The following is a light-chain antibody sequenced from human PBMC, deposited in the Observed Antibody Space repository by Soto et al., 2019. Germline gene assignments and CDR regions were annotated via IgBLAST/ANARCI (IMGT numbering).Light chain of an antibody. CDR2: EVS. CDR1: NSDIGAYVF. CDR3: SSYAGSNQRV. Sequence: QSALTQPASVSGSPGQSITISCTGTNSDIGAYVFVSWYQQHPGKAPKLMIYEVSKRPSGVPDRFSGSKSGNTASLTVSGLQAEDEADYYCSSYAGSNQRVFGGGTKLTVL. J-gene: IGLJ3*02. V-gene: IGLV2-8*01.